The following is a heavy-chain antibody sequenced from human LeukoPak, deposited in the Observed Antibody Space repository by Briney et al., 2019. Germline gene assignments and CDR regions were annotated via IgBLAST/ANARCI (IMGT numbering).Heavy chain of an antibody. V-gene: IGHV3-53*04. J-gene: IGHJ6*02. CDR1: GFTVSSNY. CDR2: IYSGGST. Sequence: PGGSLRLSCAASGFTVSSNYMSWVRQAPGKGLEWVSVIYSGGSTYYADSVKGRFTISRHNSKNTLYLQMNSLRAEDTAVYYCAKDLAQWLVRGGYYYYGMDVWGQGTTVTVPS. D-gene: IGHD6-19*01. CDR3: AKDLAQWLVRGGYYYYGMDV.